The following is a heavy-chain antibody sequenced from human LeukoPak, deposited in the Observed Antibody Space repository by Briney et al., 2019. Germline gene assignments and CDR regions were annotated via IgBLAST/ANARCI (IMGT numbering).Heavy chain of an antibody. J-gene: IGHJ5*02. CDR2: IYHSGST. V-gene: IGHV4-38-2*01. CDR3: ARVPPKGYFDSRGGNYFDP. D-gene: IGHD3-22*01. Sequence: PSETRSLTCDVSDYSITSGYYWGWVRQPPGKGLEWIGNIYHSGSTYYNPSLKSRVTISVDTSKNQFSLKVNSVTAADTAVYYCARVPPKGYFDSRGGNYFDPWGQGTLVTVSS. CDR1: DYSITSGYY.